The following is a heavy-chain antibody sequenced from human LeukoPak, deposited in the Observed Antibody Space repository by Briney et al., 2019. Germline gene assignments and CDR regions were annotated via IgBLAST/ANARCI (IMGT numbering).Heavy chain of an antibody. CDR1: GFTFSSYA. CDR2: ISGSGGST. V-gene: IGHV3-23*01. J-gene: IGHJ3*02. Sequence: GGSLRLSCAASGFTFSSYAMSWVRQAPGKGLEWVSAISGSGGSTYYADSVKGRFTISRDNAKNSLYLQMNSLRVEDTALYYCTKVDGVLPDAFDIWGQGTMVTVSS. D-gene: IGHD5-24*01. CDR3: TKVDGVLPDAFDI.